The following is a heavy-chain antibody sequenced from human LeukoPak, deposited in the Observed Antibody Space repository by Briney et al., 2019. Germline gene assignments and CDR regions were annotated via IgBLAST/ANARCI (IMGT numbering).Heavy chain of an antibody. CDR3: AKELTTMTTYFAY. D-gene: IGHD4-17*01. V-gene: IGHV3-23*01. CDR2: ISGSGGHT. Sequence: GGSLRLSCAASGFTFISSAMSWVRQAPGKGLEWVSAISGSGGHTYYADSVKGRFSISRDNSKNTLYLQMNTLRADDTAVYYCAKELTTMTTYFAYWGQGTLVTVSS. J-gene: IGHJ4*02. CDR1: GFTFISSA.